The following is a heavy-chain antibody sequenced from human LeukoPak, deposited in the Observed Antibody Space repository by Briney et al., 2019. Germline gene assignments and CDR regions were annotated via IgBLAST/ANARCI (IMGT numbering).Heavy chain of an antibody. Sequence: ASVKVSCKASGYTFTGYYMHWVRQAPGQGLEWMGWINPNSGGTNYAQKFQGRVTITADKSTSTAYMELSSLRSEDTAVYYCARDPSPAPKILPHFDYWGQGTLVTVSS. CDR2: INPNSGGT. V-gene: IGHV1-2*02. D-gene: IGHD2-2*01. CDR3: ARDPSPAPKILPHFDY. J-gene: IGHJ4*02. CDR1: GYTFTGYY.